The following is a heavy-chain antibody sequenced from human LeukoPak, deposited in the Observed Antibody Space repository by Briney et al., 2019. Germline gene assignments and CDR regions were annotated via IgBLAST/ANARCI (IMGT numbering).Heavy chain of an antibody. CDR1: GFTFSTYV. Sequence: PGGSLRLSCAASGFTFSTYVMQWVRQAPGKGLEYVSAITGDGGYTYYANSVKGRFTISRDNSKKTLYLQMGSLRADDMAVYYCVRELSGTTGTGWFDPWGRGTLVTVSS. CDR3: VRELSGTTGTGWFDP. V-gene: IGHV3-64*01. D-gene: IGHD1-1*01. CDR2: ITGDGGYT. J-gene: IGHJ5*02.